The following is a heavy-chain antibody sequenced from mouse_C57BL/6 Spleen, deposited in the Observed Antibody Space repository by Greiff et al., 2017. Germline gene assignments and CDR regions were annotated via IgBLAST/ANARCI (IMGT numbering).Heavy chain of an antibody. CDR2: IYPGSGNT. V-gene: IGHV1-76*01. Sequence: QVQLQQSGAELVRPGASVKLSCKASGYTFTDYYINWVKQRPGQGLEWIARIYPGSGNTYYNEKFKGKATLTAEKSSSTAYMQLSSLTSEDSAVYFCARSRNSYGSSYWYFDVWGTGTTVTVSS. D-gene: IGHD1-1*01. CDR3: ARSRNSYGSSYWYFDV. J-gene: IGHJ1*03. CDR1: GYTFTDYY.